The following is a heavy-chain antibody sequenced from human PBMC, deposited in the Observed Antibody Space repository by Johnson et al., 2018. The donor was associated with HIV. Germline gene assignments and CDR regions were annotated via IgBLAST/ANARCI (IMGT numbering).Heavy chain of an antibody. J-gene: IGHJ3*02. CDR3: ARALVVITDGHAFDI. D-gene: IGHD3-22*01. Sequence: QVQLVESGGGVVQPGRSLRLSCAASGFTFSTYAIHWVRQAPGKGLDWVAVLLYDGSRKYYAASVKGRFTISRDNSKNTLYLQMNSLRAEDTALYYCARALVVITDGHAFDIWGQGTMVTVSS. CDR2: LLYDGSRK. CDR1: GFTFSTYA. V-gene: IGHV3-30*04.